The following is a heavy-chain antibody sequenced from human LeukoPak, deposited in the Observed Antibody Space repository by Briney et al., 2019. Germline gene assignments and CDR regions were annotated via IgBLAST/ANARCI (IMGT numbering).Heavy chain of an antibody. Sequence: PGGSLRLSCAASGFTFSSYGMHWVRQAPGKGLEWVAFIRYDGSNKYYADSVKGRFTISRDSSKNTLYLQMNSLRAEDTAVYYCAKVDSVEYSSGDYFDYWGQGTLVTVSS. J-gene: IGHJ4*02. CDR3: AKVDSVEYSSGDYFDY. CDR2: IRYDGSNK. CDR1: GFTFSSYG. D-gene: IGHD6-19*01. V-gene: IGHV3-30*02.